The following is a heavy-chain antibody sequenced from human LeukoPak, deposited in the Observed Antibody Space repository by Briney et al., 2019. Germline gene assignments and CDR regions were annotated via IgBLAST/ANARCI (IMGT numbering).Heavy chain of an antibody. Sequence: GGSLRLSCAASGFTFSSYAMSWVRQAPGKGLEWASAISGSGGSTYYADSVKGRFTISRDNSKNTLYLQMNSLRAEDTAVYYCAKLVYGDYYFDYWGQGTLVTVSS. CDR3: AKLVYGDYYFDY. D-gene: IGHD4-17*01. CDR2: ISGSGGST. CDR1: GFTFSSYA. J-gene: IGHJ4*02. V-gene: IGHV3-23*01.